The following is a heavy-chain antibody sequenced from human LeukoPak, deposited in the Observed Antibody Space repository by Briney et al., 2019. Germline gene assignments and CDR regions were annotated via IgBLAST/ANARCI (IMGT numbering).Heavy chain of an antibody. J-gene: IGHJ4*02. CDR1: EFTFSSYG. V-gene: IGHV3-30*02. CDR3: AKEIWPTVTTPGWTYFDY. CDR2: IRYDGSNK. D-gene: IGHD4-17*01. Sequence: GGSLRLSCAASEFTFSSYGMHWVRQAPGKGLEWVVFIRYDGSNKYYADSVKGRFTITRDNSKNTLYLQMNSLRAEDTAVYYCAKEIWPTVTTPGWTYFDYWGQGALVTVSS.